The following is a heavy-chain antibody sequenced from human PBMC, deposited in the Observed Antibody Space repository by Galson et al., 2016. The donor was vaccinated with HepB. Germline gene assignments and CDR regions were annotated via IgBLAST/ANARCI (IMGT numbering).Heavy chain of an antibody. J-gene: IGHJ3*02. CDR3: AKDFFSDIVPYAFDI. CDR1: GFTLSGYA. Sequence: SLRLSCAAASGFTLSGYAMTWVRQAPGKGLECVSSISHTGDNTYYADSVKGRFTISRDNSKNTLYLQMNSLRVEDTAVYYCAKDFFSDIVPYAFDIWGQGTMVTVSS. CDR2: ISHTGDNT. D-gene: IGHD5-12*01. V-gene: IGHV3-23*01.